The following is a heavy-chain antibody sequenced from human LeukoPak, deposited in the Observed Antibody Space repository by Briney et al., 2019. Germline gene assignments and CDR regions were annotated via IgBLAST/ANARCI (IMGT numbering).Heavy chain of an antibody. V-gene: IGHV1-69*06. Sequence: SVRVSCKASGGTFSSYAITWVRQAPGQGLEWMGGIIPIFGTANYARKFQGRVTITADKSTSTAYMELSSLRSEDTAMYYCARGGAGTLDYWGQGTLVTVSS. J-gene: IGHJ4*02. CDR3: ARGGAGTLDY. D-gene: IGHD6-19*01. CDR1: GGTFSSYA. CDR2: IIPIFGTA.